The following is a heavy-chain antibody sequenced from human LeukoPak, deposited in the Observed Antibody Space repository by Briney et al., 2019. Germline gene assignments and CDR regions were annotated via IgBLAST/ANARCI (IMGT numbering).Heavy chain of an antibody. J-gene: IGHJ4*02. Sequence: GGSLRLSCAASGFTFSSYAMHWVRQAPGKGLEWVAVISYDGSNKYYADSVKGRFTISRDNSKNTLYLQMNSLRAEDTAVYYCARDASYGSGGFVTYWGQGTLVTVSS. D-gene: IGHD3-10*01. CDR2: ISYDGSNK. CDR3: ARDASYGSGGFVTY. V-gene: IGHV3-30*04. CDR1: GFTFSSYA.